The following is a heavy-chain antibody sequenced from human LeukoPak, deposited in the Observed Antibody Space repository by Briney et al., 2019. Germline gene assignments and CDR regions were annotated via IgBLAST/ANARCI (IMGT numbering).Heavy chain of an antibody. Sequence: TGGSLRLSCAASGFTFSSYWMSWVRQAPGKGLERVANIKQDGSEKYYVDSVKGRFTISRDNAKNSLYLQMNSLRAEDTAVYYCARALLSSWYYYYYMDVWGKGTTVTVSS. J-gene: IGHJ6*03. V-gene: IGHV3-7*01. CDR3: ARALLSSWYYYYYMDV. D-gene: IGHD6-13*01. CDR2: IKQDGSEK. CDR1: GFTFSSYW.